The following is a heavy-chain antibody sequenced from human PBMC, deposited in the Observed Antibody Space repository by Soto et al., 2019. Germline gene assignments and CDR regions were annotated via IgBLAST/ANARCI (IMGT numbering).Heavy chain of an antibody. J-gene: IGHJ4*02. V-gene: IGHV3-23*01. D-gene: IGHD6-6*01. CDR1: GFTFDDYA. Sequence: PGGSLRLSCTASGFTFDDYAMNWVRQAPGKGLEWVSVISGSGDSKYYADSVKGRFTISRDNSHNTLYLQMDSLRAEDTAAYYCAKTVAARLMGFERWGQGTLVTVSS. CDR2: ISGSGDSK. CDR3: AKTVAARLMGFER.